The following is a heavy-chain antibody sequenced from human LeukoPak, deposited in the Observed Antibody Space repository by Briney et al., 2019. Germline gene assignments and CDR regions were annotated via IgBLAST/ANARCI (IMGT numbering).Heavy chain of an antibody. CDR1: VYTFTGYY. J-gene: IGHJ3*02. Sequence: ASVKVSCKASVYTFTGYYMHWVRQAPGQGLEWMGWINPNSGGTNYAQKFQGRVTMTRDTSISTAYMELSRLRSDDTAVYYCARDMMITFGGFKGAFDIWGQGTMVTVSS. D-gene: IGHD3-16*01. V-gene: IGHV1-2*02. CDR2: INPNSGGT. CDR3: ARDMMITFGGFKGAFDI.